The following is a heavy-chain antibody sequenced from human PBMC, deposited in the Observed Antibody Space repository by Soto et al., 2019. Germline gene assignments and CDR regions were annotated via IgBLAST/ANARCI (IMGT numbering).Heavy chain of an antibody. J-gene: IGHJ5*02. V-gene: IGHV4-34*01. CDR3: ARETYGDDVGYFDP. CDR1: GGSFSGYY. Sequence: SETLSLTCAVYGGSFSGYYWSWIRQPPGKGLEWIGEINHSGSTNYNPSLKSRVTISVDTSKNQFSLKLSSVTAADTAVYYCARETYGDDVGYFDPWGQVTRVT. CDR2: INHSGST. D-gene: IGHD4-17*01.